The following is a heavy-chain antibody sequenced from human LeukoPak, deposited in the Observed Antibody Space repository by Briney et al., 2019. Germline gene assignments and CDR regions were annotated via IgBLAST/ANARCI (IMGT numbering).Heavy chain of an antibody. D-gene: IGHD6-13*01. Sequence: PSETLSLTCTVSGGSISRYYWSWIRQPPGKGLEWIGYIYYSGSTNYNPSLKSRVTISVDTSKNQFSLKLSSVTAADTAVYYCARDPRIPYSSSSDAFDIWGQGTMVTVSS. J-gene: IGHJ3*02. CDR3: ARDPRIPYSSSSDAFDI. CDR1: GGSISRYY. CDR2: IYYSGST. V-gene: IGHV4-59*01.